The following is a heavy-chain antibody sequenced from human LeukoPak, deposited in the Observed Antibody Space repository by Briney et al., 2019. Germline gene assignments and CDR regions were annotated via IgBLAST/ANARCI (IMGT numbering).Heavy chain of an antibody. V-gene: IGHV3-33*06. CDR3: AKGSGSYYGQFDF. D-gene: IGHD1-26*01. CDR1: GFDFSNSA. CDR2: IWYTGVFR. Sequence: GGSLRLSCEASGFDFSNSAIHWVRQAPGEGLEWVAVIWYTGVFRSYTQSVEGRFTISRDNSRNTAFLQMSSLRDEDTAVYYCAKGSGSYYGQFDFWGQGTLVAVS. J-gene: IGHJ5*01.